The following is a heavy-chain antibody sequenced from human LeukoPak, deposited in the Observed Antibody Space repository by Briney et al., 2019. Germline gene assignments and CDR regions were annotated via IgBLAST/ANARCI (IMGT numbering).Heavy chain of an antibody. J-gene: IGHJ5*02. Sequence: GGSLRLSCTVSGFTVSSNSMSWVRQAPGKGLEWVSFIYSDNTHYSDSVKGRFTISRDNAKNSLYLQMNGLRVEDTAAYYCARGATDITRWFDPWGQGTLVTVSS. D-gene: IGHD3-3*01. CDR2: IYSDNT. CDR3: ARGATDITRWFDP. V-gene: IGHV3-53*01. CDR1: GFTVSSNS.